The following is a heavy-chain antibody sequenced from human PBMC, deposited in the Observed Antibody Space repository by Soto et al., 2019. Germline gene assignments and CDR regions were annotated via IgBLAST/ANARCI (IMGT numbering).Heavy chain of an antibody. J-gene: IGHJ4*02. D-gene: IGHD3-3*01. CDR2: ISSSSSTI. Sequence: PGGSLRLSCAASGFTFSSYSMNWVRQAPGKGLEWVSYISSSSSTIYYADSVKGRFTISRDNAKNSLYLQMNSLRDEDTAVYYCARDPNYDFWSGYDYFDYWGQGTLVTVSS. CDR1: GFTFSSYS. CDR3: ARDPNYDFWSGYDYFDY. V-gene: IGHV3-48*02.